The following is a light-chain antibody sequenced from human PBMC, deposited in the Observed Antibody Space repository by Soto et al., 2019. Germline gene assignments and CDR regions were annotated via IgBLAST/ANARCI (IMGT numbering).Light chain of an antibody. V-gene: IGKV1-8*01. CDR1: QGISSY. Sequence: IRMTQSPSSFSASTGDRVTITCRASQGISSYLAWYQQKPGKAPKLLIYAASTLQSGVPSRFSGSGSGTDFTLTISCLQSEDFATYYCQQYYSYPITFGQGTRLEIK. J-gene: IGKJ5*01. CDR2: AAS. CDR3: QQYYSYPIT.